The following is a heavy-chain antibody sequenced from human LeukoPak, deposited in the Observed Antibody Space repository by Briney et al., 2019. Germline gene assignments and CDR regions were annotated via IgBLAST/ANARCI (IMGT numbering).Heavy chain of an antibody. CDR2: IRFDAINT. CDR1: GFSLSNYG. CDR3: AKIHSSGWHGSGGDF. D-gene: IGHD6-19*01. Sequence: GGSLRLSCAASGFSLSNYGMHWVRQAPGKGLEWVSFIRFDAINTYYADSVQGRFTISRDTSNNTLYLQMHNLRPEDTAIYYCAKIHSSGWHGSGGDFWGQGALDTVSS. V-gene: IGHV3-30*02. J-gene: IGHJ4*01.